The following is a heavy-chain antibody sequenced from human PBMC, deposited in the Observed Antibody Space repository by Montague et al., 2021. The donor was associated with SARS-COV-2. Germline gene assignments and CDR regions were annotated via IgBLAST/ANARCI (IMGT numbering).Heavy chain of an antibody. CDR1: GGSMSDHY. J-gene: IGHJ5*02. V-gene: IGHV4-59*11. CDR3: ARADSVRRAANWCDP. Sequence: SETLSLTCTVSGGSMSDHYWAWIRQPPGKGLEWLGYIYNSGGINSNASLKSRVTMSVDTSRNQFSLKLTSVTAADTAVYYCARADSVRRAANWCDPWGQGTLVTVSS. CDR2: IYNSGGI. D-gene: IGHD3-10*01.